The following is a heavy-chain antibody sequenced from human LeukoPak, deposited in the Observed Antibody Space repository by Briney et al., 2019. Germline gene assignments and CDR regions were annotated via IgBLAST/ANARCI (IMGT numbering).Heavy chain of an antibody. CDR2: IRSKAYGGTT. CDR3: TRDPRGYSSSWSDY. J-gene: IGHJ4*02. CDR1: GFTVSSNY. Sequence: PGGSLRLSCAAPGFTVSSNYMSWVRQAPGKGLEWVGFIRSKAYGGTTEYAASVKGRFTISRDDSKSIAYLQMNSLKTEDTAVYYCTRDPRGYSSSWSDYWGQGTLVTVSS. V-gene: IGHV3-49*04. D-gene: IGHD6-13*01.